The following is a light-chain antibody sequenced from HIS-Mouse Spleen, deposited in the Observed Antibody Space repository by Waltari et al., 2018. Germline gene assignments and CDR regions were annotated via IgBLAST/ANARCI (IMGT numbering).Light chain of an antibody. J-gene: IGLJ2*01. CDR1: SSDVGGFNY. CDR2: DVS. V-gene: IGLV2-14*03. Sequence: PGPVSGPPGPSITISCTGTSSDVGGFNYVSWYQQHPGKAPKLMIYDVSNRPSGVSNRFSGSKSGNMASLTISGLQAEDEADYYCSSYTSSSTEVFGGGTKLTVL. CDR3: SSYTSSSTEV.